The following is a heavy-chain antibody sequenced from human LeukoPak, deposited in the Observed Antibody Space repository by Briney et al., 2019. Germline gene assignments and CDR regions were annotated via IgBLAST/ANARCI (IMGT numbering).Heavy chain of an antibody. CDR3: ARGSSWNWFDY. D-gene: IGHD6-13*01. CDR1: GGSISTYY. Sequence: SETLSLTCTVSGGSISTYYWSWIRQPAGKGLEWIGRIYSSGSTNYNPSLKSRVTMSVDTSKNQFSLKLSSVTAADTAVYYCARGSSWNWFDYWGQGTLVTVSS. V-gene: IGHV4-4*07. CDR2: IYSSGST. J-gene: IGHJ4*02.